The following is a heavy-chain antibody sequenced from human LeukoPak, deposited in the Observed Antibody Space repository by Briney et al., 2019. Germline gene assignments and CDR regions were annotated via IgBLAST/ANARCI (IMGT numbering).Heavy chain of an antibody. CDR2: IYYSGST. CDR1: GGSISSYY. J-gene: IGHJ5*02. CDR3: ARLEGSSWYEGWFDP. D-gene: IGHD6-13*01. Sequence: SETLSLTCTVSGGSISSYYWSWIRQPPGKGLEWIGYIYYSGSTNYNPSLKSRVTISVDTSKNQFSLKLSSVTAADTAVYYCARLEGSSWYEGWFDPWGQGTLATVSS. V-gene: IGHV4-59*01.